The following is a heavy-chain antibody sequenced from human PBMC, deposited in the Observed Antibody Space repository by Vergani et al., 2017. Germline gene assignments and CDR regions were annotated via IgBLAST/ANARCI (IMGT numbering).Heavy chain of an antibody. D-gene: IGHD5-24*01. V-gene: IGHV5-51*01. Sequence: EVQLVQSGAEVKKPGESLKISCKGSGYSFTSYWIGWVRQMPGKGLEWMGINYPGDSDTSYSPSFQGQVPISADKSISTACLQWSSLRASDTAMYYCGRHLEMATISEYVYWGQGTLVTVSS. CDR1: GYSFTSYW. J-gene: IGHJ4*02. CDR3: GRHLEMATISEYVY. CDR2: NYPGDSDT.